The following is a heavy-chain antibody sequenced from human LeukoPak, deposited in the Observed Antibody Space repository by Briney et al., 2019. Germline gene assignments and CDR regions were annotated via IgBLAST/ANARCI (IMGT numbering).Heavy chain of an antibody. CDR3: ARNDFWSGYPFDY. CDR2: IYYSGST. D-gene: IGHD3-3*01. CDR1: GGSISSYY. Sequence: TSETLSLTCTVSGGSISSYYWSWIRQPPGKGLEWIGYIYYSGSTNYNPSLESRVTISVDTSKNQFSLKLSSVTAADTAVYYCARNDFWSGYPFDYWGQGTLVTVSS. J-gene: IGHJ4*02. V-gene: IGHV4-59*01.